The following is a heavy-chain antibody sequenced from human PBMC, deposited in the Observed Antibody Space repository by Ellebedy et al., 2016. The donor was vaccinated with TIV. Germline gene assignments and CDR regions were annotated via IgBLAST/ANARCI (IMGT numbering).Heavy chain of an antibody. D-gene: IGHD6-13*01. V-gene: IGHV3-21*01. CDR1: GFTFSSFT. J-gene: IGHJ4*02. CDR3: ARPAASYSSSWYDFDC. Sequence: GESLKISCAAPGFTFSSFTMNWVRQAPGKGLEWVSSISSSGTYIHNADSVKGRFTISRDNAKNSLYLQMNRLRVEDTAIYYCARPAASYSSSWYDFDCWGQGTLVTVSS. CDR2: ISSSGTYI.